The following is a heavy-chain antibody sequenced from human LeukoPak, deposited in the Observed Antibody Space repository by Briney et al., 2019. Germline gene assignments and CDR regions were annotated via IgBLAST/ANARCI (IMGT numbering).Heavy chain of an antibody. CDR3: ARDLIYQLRQWDYYYYMDV. CDR2: ISSSSSTI. J-gene: IGHJ6*03. V-gene: IGHV3-48*01. Sequence: GGSLRLSCAASGFTFSSYSMNWVRKAPGKGLEGVSNISSSSSTIYYADSVKGRFTISRDNAKNSLYLQMNSLRAEDTAVYYCARDLIYQLRQWDYYYYMDVWGKGTTVTVSS. D-gene: IGHD2-2*01. CDR1: GFTFSSYS.